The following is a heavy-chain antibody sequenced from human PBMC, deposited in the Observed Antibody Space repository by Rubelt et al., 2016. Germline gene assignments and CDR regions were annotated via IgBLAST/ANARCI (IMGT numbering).Heavy chain of an antibody. V-gene: IGHV4-59*08. D-gene: IGHD5-12*01. CDR3: ARTSGYNYDEAFDI. CDR1: GGSINNYY. J-gene: IGHJ3*02. CDR2: VHYSGST. Sequence: QVQLQESGPGLVKPSETLSLTCTVSGGSINNYYWSWIRQPPGKGLEWIGYVHYSGSTDYNPSLKSRVTISVDTSKKQFSLKVRSVTAADTAVYYCARTSGYNYDEAFDIWGQGTMVTVSS.